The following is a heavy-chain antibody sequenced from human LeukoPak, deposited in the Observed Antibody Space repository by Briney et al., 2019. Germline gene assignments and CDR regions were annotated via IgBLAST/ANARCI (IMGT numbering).Heavy chain of an antibody. Sequence: GGSLRLSCAASGFTVSSNYMSWIRQAPGKGLEWVSYISSSGSTIYYADSVKGRFTISRDNAKNSLYLQMNSLRAEDTAVYYCARDKSQLAYYYMDVWGKGTTVTVSS. V-gene: IGHV3-11*01. CDR1: GFTVSSNY. D-gene: IGHD2-2*01. J-gene: IGHJ6*03. CDR3: ARDKSQLAYYYMDV. CDR2: ISSSGSTI.